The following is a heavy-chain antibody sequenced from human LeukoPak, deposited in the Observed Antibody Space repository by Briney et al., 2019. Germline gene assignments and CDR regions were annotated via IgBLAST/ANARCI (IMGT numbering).Heavy chain of an antibody. V-gene: IGHV4-31*03. CDR2: IYYSGST. Sequence: SETLSLTCTVSGGSISSGGYYWSWIRQHPGKGLEWIGYIYYSGSTYSNPSLKSRVTISVGTSKNQFSLNLSSVTAADTAVYYCARYCSSTNCYKGGFDPWGQGTLVTVSS. J-gene: IGHJ5*02. CDR3: ARYCSSTNCYKGGFDP. D-gene: IGHD2-2*02. CDR1: GGSISSGGYY.